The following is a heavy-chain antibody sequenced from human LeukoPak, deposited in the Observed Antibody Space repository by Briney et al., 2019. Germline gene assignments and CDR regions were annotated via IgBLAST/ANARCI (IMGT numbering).Heavy chain of an antibody. Sequence: SETLSLTCAVYGGSFSGYYWSWIRQPPGKGLEWIGEINHSGSTNYNPSLKSRVTISVDTSKNQFSLKLSSVTAADTAVYYCAREVVGGYYNRGEGSDYWGQGTLVTVSS. J-gene: IGHJ4*02. CDR3: AREVVGGYYNRGEGSDY. V-gene: IGHV4-34*01. CDR1: GGSFSGYY. D-gene: IGHD3-22*01. CDR2: INHSGST.